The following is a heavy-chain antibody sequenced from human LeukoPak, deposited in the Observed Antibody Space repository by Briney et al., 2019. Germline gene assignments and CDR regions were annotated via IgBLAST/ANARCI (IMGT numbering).Heavy chain of an antibody. Sequence: SETLSLTCTVSGGSISSGGYYWSWIRQHPGKGLEWIGYIYYSGSTYYNPSLKSRVTISVDMSKNQFSLKLSSVTAADTAVYYCASRHCSGGGCYFAGAGPFDCWGQGILVTVSS. V-gene: IGHV4-31*03. D-gene: IGHD2-15*01. CDR2: IYYSGST. CDR3: ASRHCSGGGCYFAGAGPFDC. J-gene: IGHJ4*02. CDR1: GGSISSGGYY.